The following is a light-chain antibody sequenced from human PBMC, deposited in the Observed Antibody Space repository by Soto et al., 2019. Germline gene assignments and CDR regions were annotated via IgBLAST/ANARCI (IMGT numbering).Light chain of an antibody. V-gene: IGKV3-20*01. CDR1: QSVSSTY. Sequence: EIVLTQSPGTLSLSPGERATLSCRASQSVSSTYIAWYQQNPSRAPRLLIYGASSRATGIPDRFSGSGSGTDFTLTISRLEPEDFAVYFCQQYGRSPPFTFGQGTKVEIK. CDR2: GAS. CDR3: QQYGRSPPFT. J-gene: IGKJ2*01.